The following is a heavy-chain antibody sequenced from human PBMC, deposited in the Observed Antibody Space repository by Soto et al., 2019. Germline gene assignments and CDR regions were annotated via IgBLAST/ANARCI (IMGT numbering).Heavy chain of an antibody. CDR1: GGSISSSNW. V-gene: IGHV4-4*02. CDR3: ARVVGGYYYGMDV. D-gene: IGHD2-2*01. Sequence: QVQLQESGPGLVKPSGTLSLTCAVSGGSISSSNWWSWVRQPPGKGLEWIGEIYHSGSTNYNPSLKSRGTLSVDKSKNQFSLKLSSVTAADTAVYYCARVVGGYYYGMDVWGQGTTVTVSS. CDR2: IYHSGST. J-gene: IGHJ6*02.